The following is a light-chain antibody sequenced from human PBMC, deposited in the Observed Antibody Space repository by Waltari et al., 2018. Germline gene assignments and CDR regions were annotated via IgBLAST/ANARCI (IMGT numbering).Light chain of an antibody. CDR3: QTWATGIQV. J-gene: IGLJ3*02. V-gene: IGLV4-69*01. CDR2: LNSDGSH. CDR1: SGHSSYA. Sequence: QLVLTQSPSASASLGASVKFTCTLSSGHSSYAIACHQQQPEKGPRYLMKLNSDGSHTKGDGIPDRFSGSSSGAQRYLTISSLQSEDEADYYCQTWATGIQVFGGGTKLTVL.